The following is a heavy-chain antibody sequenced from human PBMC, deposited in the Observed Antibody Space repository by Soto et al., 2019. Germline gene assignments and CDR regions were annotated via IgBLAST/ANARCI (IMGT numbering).Heavy chain of an antibody. CDR2: IWYDGSNK. V-gene: IGHV3-33*01. CDR3: ARERRRYYYYYYGMDV. CDR1: GFTFSSYG. Sequence: GGSLRLSCAASGFTFSSYGMHWVRQAPGKGLEWVAVIWYDGSNKYYADSVKGRFTISRDNSKNTLYLQMNSLRAEDTAVYYCARERRRYYYYYYGMDVWGQGTTVTVSS. J-gene: IGHJ6*02.